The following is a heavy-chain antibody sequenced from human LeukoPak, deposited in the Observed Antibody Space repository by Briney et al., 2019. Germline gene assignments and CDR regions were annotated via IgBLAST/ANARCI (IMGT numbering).Heavy chain of an antibody. CDR3: ARGVASGSYYNPWDY. Sequence: ASVKVSCKASGYTFTGYYMHWVRQAPGQGLEWMGWINPNSGGTNYAQKFQGRVTMTRDTSISTAYMELSRLRSDDTAVYYCARGVASGSYYNPWDYWGQGTLVTVSS. CDR1: GYTFTGYY. D-gene: IGHD3-10*01. J-gene: IGHJ4*02. CDR2: INPNSGGT. V-gene: IGHV1-2*02.